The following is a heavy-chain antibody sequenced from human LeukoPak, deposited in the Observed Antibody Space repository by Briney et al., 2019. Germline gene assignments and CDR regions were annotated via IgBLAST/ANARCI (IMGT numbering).Heavy chain of an antibody. D-gene: IGHD2-2*01. J-gene: IGHJ5*02. CDR2: THAISGNT. Sequence: ASVKVSCKASGYTFTSYDINSVRQATGQGLEWMGWTHAISGNTGYAQKFQGTVTITRNTSISTAYMELSSLRSEDTAVYYCATYCSSTSCPYNWFDRWGQGTLVTVSS. CDR3: ATYCSSTSCPYNWFDR. V-gene: IGHV1-8*03. CDR1: GYTFTSYD.